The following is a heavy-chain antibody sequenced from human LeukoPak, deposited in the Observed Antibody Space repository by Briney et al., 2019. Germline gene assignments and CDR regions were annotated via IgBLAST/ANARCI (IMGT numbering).Heavy chain of an antibody. V-gene: IGHV3-7*01. Sequence: VGTLRPSCAASGFTFTDYWTSCVRHTPGKGLEWVAFISKRGIETNNVDSVKGRFPNTRDNARNTLFLQMNSLRDEDTAVYYCAREDGYCSGGNCYSCFVSWGQGTLVTVSS. CDR2: ISKRGIET. CDR3: AREDGYCSGGNCYSCFVS. D-gene: IGHD2-15*01. J-gene: IGHJ4*02. CDR1: GFTFTDYW.